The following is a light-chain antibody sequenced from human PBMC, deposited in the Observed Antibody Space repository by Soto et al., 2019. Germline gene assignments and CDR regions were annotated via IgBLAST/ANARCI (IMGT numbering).Light chain of an antibody. CDR3: QQSYSTPVT. J-gene: IGKJ5*01. CDR2: AAS. Sequence: DIQMTQCPSSLSASVGHRVTITCRASQSISSYLNWYQQKPGKAPKLLIYAASSLQSGVPSRFSGSGSGTDFTLTISSLQPEDFATYYCQQSYSTPVTFGQGTRLEIK. CDR1: QSISSY. V-gene: IGKV1-39*01.